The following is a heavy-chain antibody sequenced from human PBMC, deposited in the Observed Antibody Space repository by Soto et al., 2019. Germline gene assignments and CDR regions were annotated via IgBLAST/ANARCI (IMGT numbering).Heavy chain of an antibody. Sequence: PGGSLRLSCAASGFTFISYGMHWVRQAPGKGLEWVAVIWYDGSNKYCADSVKGRFTISRGNSKNTMYLQMNSLRAEDTAVYYCASVNRDDAFDIWGQGTMVTVSS. V-gene: IGHV3-33*01. CDR2: IWYDGSNK. CDR3: ASVNRDDAFDI. CDR1: GFTFISYG. J-gene: IGHJ3*02.